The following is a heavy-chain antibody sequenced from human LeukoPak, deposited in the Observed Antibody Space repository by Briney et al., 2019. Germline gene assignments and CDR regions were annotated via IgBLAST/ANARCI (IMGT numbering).Heavy chain of an antibody. V-gene: IGHV3-23*01. CDR2: ITGSGGST. Sequence: GGTLRPSCAASGFTFSSYGMSWVRQAPGKGLEWVSAITGSGGSTYYADSVKGRFTISRDNSKNTLYLQMNSLRAEDTAVYYCARDRSNIAASDGWFDPWGQGTLVTVSS. CDR1: GFTFSSYG. J-gene: IGHJ5*02. CDR3: ARDRSNIAASDGWFDP. D-gene: IGHD6-13*01.